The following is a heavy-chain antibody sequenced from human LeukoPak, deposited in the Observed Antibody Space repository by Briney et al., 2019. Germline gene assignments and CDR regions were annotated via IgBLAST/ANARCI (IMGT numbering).Heavy chain of an antibody. CDR3: ARDTLGEGEDANYAVYYFDY. V-gene: IGHV3-30*02. D-gene: IGHD4/OR15-4a*01. J-gene: IGHJ4*02. Sequence: GGSLRLSCAASGFTFSSYGMHWVRQAPGKGLEWVAFIRYDGSNKYYADSVKGRFTISRDNAKNSLDLQMNSLRAEDTAVYYCARDTLGEGEDANYAVYYFDYWGQGTPVTVSS. CDR1: GFTFSSYG. CDR2: IRYDGSNK.